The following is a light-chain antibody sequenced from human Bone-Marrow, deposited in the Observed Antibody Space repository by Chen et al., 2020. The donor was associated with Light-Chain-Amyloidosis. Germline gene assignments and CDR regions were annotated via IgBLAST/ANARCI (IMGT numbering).Light chain of an antibody. CDR3: AAWDDSLNGVV. J-gene: IGLJ2*01. Sequence: QSVLTQPPSTSGTPGQRVTISCSGSTSNIGTYTVNWYRQVPGMAPRLLIQSDNQRPSGVPDRFSGSKSGTSASLAISWLQSEDEADYYCAAWDDSLNGVVFGGGTKLTVL. CDR1: TSNIGTYT. V-gene: IGLV1-44*01. CDR2: SDN.